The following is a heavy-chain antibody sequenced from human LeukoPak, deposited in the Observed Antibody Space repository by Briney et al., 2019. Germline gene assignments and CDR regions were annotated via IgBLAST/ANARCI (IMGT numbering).Heavy chain of an antibody. Sequence: SETLSLTCTVSGGSISSYYWSWIRQPPGKGLEWIGYIYYSGSTNYNPSLKSRVTISVDTSKNQFSLKLSSVTAADTAVYYCARGYYYDSSGYYWFDPWGQGTLVTVSS. D-gene: IGHD3-22*01. CDR3: ARGYYYDSSGYYWFDP. V-gene: IGHV4-59*01. CDR1: GGSISSYY. J-gene: IGHJ5*02. CDR2: IYYSGST.